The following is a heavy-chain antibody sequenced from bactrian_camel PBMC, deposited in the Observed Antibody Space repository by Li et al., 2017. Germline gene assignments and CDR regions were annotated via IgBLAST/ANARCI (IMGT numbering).Heavy chain of an antibody. D-gene: IGHD3*01. CDR1: GYTRRYC. Sequence: VQLVESGGGSVQAGGSLRLSCVASGYTRRYCMGWFRQAPGKEREGVATFGTDGSTTYADSMKGRFTISKDNAKNTLYLQMNSLKPEDTAMYYCAADDRGSRYCTGATFLYWGQGTQVTVS. J-gene: IGHJ4*01. CDR2: FGTDGST. V-gene: IGHV3S55*01. CDR3: AADDRGSRYCTGATFLY.